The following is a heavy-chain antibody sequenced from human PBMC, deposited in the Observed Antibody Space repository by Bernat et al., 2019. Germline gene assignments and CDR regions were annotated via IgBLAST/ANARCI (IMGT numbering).Heavy chain of an antibody. CDR1: GFTFSNAW. CDR2: IKSKTDGGTT. J-gene: IGHJ3*02. V-gene: IGHV3-15*01. D-gene: IGHD3-9*01. CDR3: TTELLVNSDWFDAFDI. Sequence: EVQLVESGGGLVKPGGSLRLSCAASGFTFSNAWMSWVRQAPGKGLEWVGRIKSKTDGGTTDYAAPVKGRFTISRDDSKNTLYLQMNSLKTEDTAVYYCTTELLVNSDWFDAFDIWGQGTMVTVSS.